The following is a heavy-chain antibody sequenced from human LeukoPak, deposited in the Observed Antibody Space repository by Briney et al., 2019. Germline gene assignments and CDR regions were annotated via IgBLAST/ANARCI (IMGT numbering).Heavy chain of an antibody. CDR1: GGSVSSGSYY. D-gene: IGHD5-18*01. Sequence: SETLSLTCTVSGGSVSSGSYYWSWIRQPPGKGLEWIGYIYYSGSTNYNPSLKSRVTISVDTSKNQFSPKLSSVTAADMAVYYCARGFRGYSYGYPYFDLWGRGTLVTVSS. CDR3: ARGFRGYSYGYPYFDL. V-gene: IGHV4-61*01. CDR2: IYYSGST. J-gene: IGHJ2*01.